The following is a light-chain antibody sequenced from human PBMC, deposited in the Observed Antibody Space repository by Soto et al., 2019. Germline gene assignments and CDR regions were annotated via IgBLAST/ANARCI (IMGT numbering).Light chain of an antibody. V-gene: IGLV2-14*01. Sequence: QSALTQPASVSGSPGQSITISCSGTSNDVGGYDYVSWYQQHPGKAPKLVIYEVSNRPSWVSNRFSGSKSGNTASLTISGLQPEDEADYDCNSYTSSSTLVFGGGTKLTVL. CDR3: NSYTSSSTLV. J-gene: IGLJ2*01. CDR1: SNDVGGYDY. CDR2: EVS.